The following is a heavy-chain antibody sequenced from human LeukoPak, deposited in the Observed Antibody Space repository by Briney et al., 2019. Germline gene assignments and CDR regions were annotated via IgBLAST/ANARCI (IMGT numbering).Heavy chain of an antibody. D-gene: IGHD1-26*01. CDR1: GGSISSSSYY. CDR2: IYYSGST. Sequence: SETLSLTCTGSGGSISSSSYYWGWIRQPPGKGLEWIGSIYYSGSTYYNPSLKSRVTISVDTSKNQFSLKLSSVTAADTAVYYCARSYSGSYYIDAFDIWGQGTMVTVSS. V-gene: IGHV4-39*01. CDR3: ARSYSGSYYIDAFDI. J-gene: IGHJ3*02.